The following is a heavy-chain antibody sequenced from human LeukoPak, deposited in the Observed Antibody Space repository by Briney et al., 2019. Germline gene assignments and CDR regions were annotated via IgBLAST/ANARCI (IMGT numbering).Heavy chain of an antibody. V-gene: IGHV3-30*04. CDR2: ISYDGSNK. CDR3: VTDGDKWNDFEY. D-gene: IGHD1-1*01. J-gene: IGHJ4*02. Sequence: GRSLRLSCAASGFTFSSYAMHWVRQAPGKGLEWVAVISYDGSNKYYADSVKGRFTISRDNSKNTLYLQMNSLRAEDTALYYCVTDGDKWNDFEYWGQGTLVTVSP. CDR1: GFTFSSYA.